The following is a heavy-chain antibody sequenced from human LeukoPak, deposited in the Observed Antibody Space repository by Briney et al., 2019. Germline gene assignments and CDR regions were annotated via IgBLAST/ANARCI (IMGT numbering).Heavy chain of an antibody. CDR2: IIPIFGTA. CDR1: GGTFSSYA. CDR3: ARSPIGVYYYYYMDV. J-gene: IGHJ6*03. D-gene: IGHD1-26*01. Sequence: GASVKVSCKASGGTFSSYAISWVRQAPGQGLEWMGGIIPIFGTANYAQKFQGRVTITTDESTSTAYMELSSLRSEDTAVYYCARSPIGVYYYYYMDVWGKGTMVTVS. V-gene: IGHV1-69*05.